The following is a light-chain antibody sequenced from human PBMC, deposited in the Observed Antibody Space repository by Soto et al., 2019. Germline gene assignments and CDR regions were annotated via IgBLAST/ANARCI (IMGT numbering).Light chain of an antibody. Sequence: QSALTQPPSASGSPGQSVTISCTGTSSDVGGYNYVSWYQQHPAKAPKLIIYEVSKRPSGVPDRFSGSKSANTASLTVSGLQADDEADYYCTSFAGKYSWVFGGGTKLT. CDR3: TSFAGKYSWV. V-gene: IGLV2-8*01. CDR1: SSDVGGYNY. CDR2: EVS. J-gene: IGLJ3*02.